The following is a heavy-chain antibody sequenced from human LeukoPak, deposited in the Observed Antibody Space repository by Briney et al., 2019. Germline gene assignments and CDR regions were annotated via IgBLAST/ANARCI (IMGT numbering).Heavy chain of an antibody. CDR3: ATKQWLAPPPDS. CDR2: INTDGTVT. D-gene: IGHD6-19*01. CDR1: GFTFSKYW. V-gene: IGHV3-74*01. Sequence: PGGSLRLSCAASGFTFSKYWMLWVRQAPGKGLESVSRINTDGTVTTYADSVKGRFTVSRDNADHTMFLQTNSVRDEDTAVYYCATKQWLAPPPDSWGQGTPVTVSS. J-gene: IGHJ4*02.